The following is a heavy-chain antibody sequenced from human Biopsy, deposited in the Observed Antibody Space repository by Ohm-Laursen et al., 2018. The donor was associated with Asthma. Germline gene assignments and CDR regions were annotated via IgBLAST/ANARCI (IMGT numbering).Heavy chain of an antibody. J-gene: IGHJ5*02. CDR2: IDQSGYT. CDR1: GGYLTGHY. D-gene: IGHD1-20*01. CDR3: ARAAITGIRGWFDP. Sequence: TLSLTCIVYGGYLTGHYWNWIRQPPGKGLEWIGEIDQSGYTNYNPSLKSRVTISADPSKNQFHLNLSSVTAADTAVYFCARAAITGIRGWFDPWGQGTQVTVSS. V-gene: IGHV4-34*01.